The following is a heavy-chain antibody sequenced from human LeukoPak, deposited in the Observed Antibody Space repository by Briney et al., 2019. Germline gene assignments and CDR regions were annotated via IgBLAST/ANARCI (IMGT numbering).Heavy chain of an antibody. CDR1: GFTFNSYS. Sequence: GGSLRLSCAASGFTFNSYSMNWVRQAPGKGLEWVSSISTSSSYIYYADSVKGRFTISRDNAKNSLYLQMNSLRAEDTAVYYCAREDYDYVWGSYDSYWGQGTLVTVSS. J-gene: IGHJ4*02. V-gene: IGHV3-21*01. D-gene: IGHD3-16*01. CDR2: ISTSSSYI. CDR3: AREDYDYVWGSYDSY.